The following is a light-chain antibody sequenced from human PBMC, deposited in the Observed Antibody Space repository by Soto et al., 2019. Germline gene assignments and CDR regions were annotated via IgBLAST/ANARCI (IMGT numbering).Light chain of an antibody. V-gene: IGLV2-14*01. Sequence: QSALTQPASVSGSPGQSITISCTGTSSDVGGYNYVSWYQHHPGKAPKVMIYEVSNRPSGVSNRFSGSKSGNTASLTISGLQAEDEADYYCSSSTTSSTLIFGGGTKLTVL. CDR2: EVS. CDR1: SSDVGGYNY. CDR3: SSSTTSSTLI. J-gene: IGLJ2*01.